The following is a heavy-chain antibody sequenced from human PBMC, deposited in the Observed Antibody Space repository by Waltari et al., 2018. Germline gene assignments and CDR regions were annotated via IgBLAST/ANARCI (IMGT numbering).Heavy chain of an antibody. D-gene: IGHD3-22*01. Sequence: QVQLVQSGAEVKKPGSSVKVSCKASGGPFSSYAISWVRQAPGQGLEWMGGIIPIFGTANYAQKFQGRVTITADESTSTAYMELSSLRSEDTAVYYCARKGRSGYYEGNYYYGMDVWGQGTTVTVSS. CDR3: ARKGRSGYYEGNYYYGMDV. J-gene: IGHJ6*02. CDR2: IIPIFGTA. V-gene: IGHV1-69*01. CDR1: GGPFSSYA.